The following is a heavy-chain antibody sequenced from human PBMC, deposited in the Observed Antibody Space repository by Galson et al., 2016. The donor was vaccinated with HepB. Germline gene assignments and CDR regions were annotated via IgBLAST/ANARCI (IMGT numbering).Heavy chain of an antibody. Sequence: SLRLSCAASGFTFSSYAMSWVRQAPGKGLEWVSLITGGGSPTHYEDSVKGRFTIPRDNSKNTLYLQRNSLRAEDTAVYYCAKEGGSSGWYSAWISYYDSSGYQPDAFDIWGQGTMVTVSS. D-gene: IGHD3-22*01. V-gene: IGHV3-23*01. CDR1: GFTFSSYA. J-gene: IGHJ3*02. CDR2: ITGGGSPT. CDR3: AKEGGSSGWYSAWISYYDSSGYQPDAFDI.